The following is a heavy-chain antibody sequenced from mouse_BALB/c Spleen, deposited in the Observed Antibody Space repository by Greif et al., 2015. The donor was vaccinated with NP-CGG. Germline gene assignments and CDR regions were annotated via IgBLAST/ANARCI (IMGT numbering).Heavy chain of an antibody. V-gene: IGHV14-3*02. D-gene: IGHD4-1*01. CDR2: IDPANGNT. CDR3: ARKLGRGLYFDY. Sequence: EVQLQQSGAELVKPGASVKLSCTASGFNIKDTYMHWVKQRPEQGLEWIGRIDPANGNTKYDPKFQGKATITADTSSNTASLQLSSLTSEDTAVYYCARKLGRGLYFDYWGQGTTLTVSS. CDR1: GFNIKDTY. J-gene: IGHJ2*01.